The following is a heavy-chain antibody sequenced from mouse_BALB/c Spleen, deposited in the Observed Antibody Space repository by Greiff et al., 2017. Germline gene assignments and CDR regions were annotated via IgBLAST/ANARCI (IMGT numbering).Heavy chain of an antibody. Sequence: EVQLVESGGDLVKPGGSLKLSCAASGFTFSSYGMSWVRQTPDKRLEWVATISSGGSYTYYPDSVKGRFTISRDNAKNTLYLQMSSLKSEDTAMYYCARQYYYGNYEGYFDYWGQGTTLTVSS. CDR1: GFTFSSYG. J-gene: IGHJ2*01. D-gene: IGHD2-1*01. CDR2: ISSGGSYT. V-gene: IGHV5-6*01. CDR3: ARQYYYGNYEGYFDY.